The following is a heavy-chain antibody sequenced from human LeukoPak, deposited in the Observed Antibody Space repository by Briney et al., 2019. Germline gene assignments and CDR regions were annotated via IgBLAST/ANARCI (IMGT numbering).Heavy chain of an antibody. J-gene: IGHJ4*02. CDR3: ARDLSIFIGSGNFGF. CDR1: GFTFNSYW. CDR2: MKQDGSEK. V-gene: IGHV3-7*01. Sequence: GGSLRLSCAASGFTFNSYWMSWVRQAPGKGLEWVAKMKQDGSEKYYVDSVKGRFTISRDNANNSLYLQMNSLRAEDTAVYFCARDLSIFIGSGNFGFWGQGTLVTVSS. D-gene: IGHD3-3*01.